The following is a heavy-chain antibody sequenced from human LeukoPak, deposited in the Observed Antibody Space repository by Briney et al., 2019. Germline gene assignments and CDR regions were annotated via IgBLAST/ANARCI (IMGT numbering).Heavy chain of an antibody. CDR3: ARVRNYDILTGYPPDFDY. J-gene: IGHJ4*02. CDR1: GYTFTSYG. CDR2: ISAYNGNT. V-gene: IGHV1-18*01. D-gene: IGHD3-9*01. Sequence: GASVKVSCKASGYTFTSYGIGWVRQAPGQGLEWMGWISAYNGNTNYAQKLQGRVTMTTDTSTSTAYMELRSLRSDDTAVYYCARVRNYDILTGYPPDFDYWGQGTLVTVSS.